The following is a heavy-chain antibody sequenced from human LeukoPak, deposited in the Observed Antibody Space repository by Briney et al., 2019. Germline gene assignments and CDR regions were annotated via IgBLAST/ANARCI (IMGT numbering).Heavy chain of an antibody. V-gene: IGHV5-51*01. D-gene: IGHD3-9*01. Sequence: GESPKISCQGSGYMFTSYWIGWVRQMLGKGLEWMGIIYPGDSDSRYSPSFQGQVTISADKPISTAYLQWTSLKASDTAIYYCARRFDDGDKNAFDIWGQGTMVTVSS. CDR2: IYPGDSDS. CDR3: ARRFDDGDKNAFDI. J-gene: IGHJ3*02. CDR1: GYMFTSYW.